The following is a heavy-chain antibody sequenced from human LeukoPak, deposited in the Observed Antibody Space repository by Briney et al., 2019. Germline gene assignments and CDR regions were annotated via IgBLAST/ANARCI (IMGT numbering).Heavy chain of an antibody. J-gene: IGHJ3*02. V-gene: IGHV3-23*01. CDR2: ISGSGGST. CDR1: GFTFSSYA. Sequence: GGSLRLSCAASGFTFSSYAMSWVRQAPGKGLEWVSAISGSGGSTYYADSVKGRFTISRDNAKNTLYLQMNSLRAEDTAIYYCVREDNAFNIWGQGTLVTVSS. CDR3: VREDNAFNI.